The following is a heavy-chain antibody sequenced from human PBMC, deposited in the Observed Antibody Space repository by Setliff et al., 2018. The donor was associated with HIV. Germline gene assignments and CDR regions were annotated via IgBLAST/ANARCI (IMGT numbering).Heavy chain of an antibody. CDR1: GGSFSGYY. Sequence: SETLSLTCAVYGGSFSGYYWSWIRQPPGKGLEWIGEINHSGSTNYNPSLKSRVTISVDTSRNQFSLRLSSVTAADTGVYYCARHRDPPGSRWIFYYYYMDLWGGGTTVTVSS. D-gene: IGHD6-13*01. CDR3: ARHRDPPGSRWIFYYYYMDL. V-gene: IGHV4-34*01. J-gene: IGHJ6*03. CDR2: INHSGST.